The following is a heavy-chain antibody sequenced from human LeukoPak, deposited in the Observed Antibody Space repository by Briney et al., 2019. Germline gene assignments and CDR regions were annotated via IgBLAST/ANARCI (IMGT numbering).Heavy chain of an antibody. CDR1: GHMFTRFF. CDR3: ARAPEYDYDSSGYY. J-gene: IGHJ4*02. V-gene: IGHV1-46*01. Sequence: GALVEASCKAAGHMFTRFFMHWVGRATGQGRGCMGGINTSGGSRRYAQKFEGRVPITASESTSTAYMELSSLRSEDTAVYYCARAPEYDYDSSGYYWGQGTLVTVSS. CDR2: INTSGGSR. D-gene: IGHD3-22*01.